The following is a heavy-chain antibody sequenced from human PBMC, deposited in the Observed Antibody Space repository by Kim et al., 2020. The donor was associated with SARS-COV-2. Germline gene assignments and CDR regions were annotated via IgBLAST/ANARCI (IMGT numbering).Heavy chain of an antibody. V-gene: IGHV3-64D*09. CDR3: VKDHRIQLWLRGGFDWYFDF. Sequence: GGSLRLSCSASGFTFSSYAMNWVRQAPGKGLEYVSAISSNGGSTYYADSVKGRFTISRDNSKNTLYLQMNSLRAEDTAVYYCVKDHRIQLWLRGGFDWYFDFWGRGTLVTVSS. CDR1: GFTFSSYA. CDR2: ISSNGGST. D-gene: IGHD5-18*01. J-gene: IGHJ2*01.